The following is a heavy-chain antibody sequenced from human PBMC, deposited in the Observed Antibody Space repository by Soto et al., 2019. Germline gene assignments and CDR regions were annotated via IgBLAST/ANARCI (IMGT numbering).Heavy chain of an antibody. J-gene: IGHJ6*02. CDR3: ARDRGGWAGSSLERRRGGRFYYGMDV. CDR1: GGSISSSNW. CDR2: IYHSGST. V-gene: IGHV4-4*02. D-gene: IGHD2-15*01. Sequence: QVQLQESGPGLVKPSGTLSLTCAVSGGSISSSNWWSWVRQPPGKGLEWIGEIYHSGSTNYNPSLKRRVTIAVDKSKNQFSLKLSSVTAADTAVYYCARDRGGWAGSSLERRRGGRFYYGMDVWGQGTTVTVSS.